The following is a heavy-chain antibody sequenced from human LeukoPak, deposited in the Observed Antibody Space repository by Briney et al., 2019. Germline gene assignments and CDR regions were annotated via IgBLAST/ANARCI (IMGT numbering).Heavy chain of an antibody. Sequence: GASVKVSCKASGGTFSSYAISWVRQAPGQGLEWMGGIIPIFGTANFAQKFQGRVTITADESTSTAYMVLSSLRSEDTAVYYCARDGISGYDGAFDIWGQGTMVTVSS. J-gene: IGHJ3*02. D-gene: IGHD5-12*01. CDR2: IIPIFGTA. V-gene: IGHV1-69*13. CDR1: GGTFSSYA. CDR3: ARDGISGYDGAFDI.